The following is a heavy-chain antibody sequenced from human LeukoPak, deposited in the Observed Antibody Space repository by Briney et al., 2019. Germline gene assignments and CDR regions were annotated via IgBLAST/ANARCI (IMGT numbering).Heavy chain of an antibody. CDR3: ASRKLGNDY. CDR1: GGSVSGDY. V-gene: IGHV4-4*07. Sequence: SETLSLTCTVSGGSVSGDYWSWIRQPAGTGLEWIGRIYTSGSTIYNPSLKSRVTISADTSKNQFSLKLISVTAADTAVYYCASRKLGNDYWGQGTLVTVSS. J-gene: IGHJ4*02. D-gene: IGHD7-27*01. CDR2: IYTSGST.